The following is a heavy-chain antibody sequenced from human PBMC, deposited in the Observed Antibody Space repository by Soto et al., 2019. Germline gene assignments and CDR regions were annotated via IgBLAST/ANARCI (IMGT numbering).Heavy chain of an antibody. J-gene: IGHJ6*02. CDR1: GYSFTSYW. V-gene: IGHV5-51*01. CDR2: IYPGDSDT. CDR3: AISSSSFSNYYGMDV. Sequence: GESLKISCKGSGYSFTSYWIGWVRQMPGKGLEWMGIIYPGDSDTRYSPSFQGQVTISADKSISTAYLQWSSLKASDTAMYYCAISSSSFSNYYGMDVWGQGTTVTVLL. D-gene: IGHD6-6*01.